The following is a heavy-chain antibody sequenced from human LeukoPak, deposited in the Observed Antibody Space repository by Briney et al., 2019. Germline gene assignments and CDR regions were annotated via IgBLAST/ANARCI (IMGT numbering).Heavy chain of an antibody. J-gene: IGHJ4*02. CDR1: GFTFGSYG. Sequence: PGGSRRLAWEAAGFTFGSYGMGWVSQAPGEGLGWVSAISVGGGSTYYADSVTGRFTISRDNSPNTLYMQMNSLRAEDTAVYYCAKDSPHYIAAAGQIDSWGQGTLVTVSS. CDR2: ISVGGGST. D-gene: IGHD6-13*01. CDR3: AKDSPHYIAAAGQIDS. V-gene: IGHV3-23*01.